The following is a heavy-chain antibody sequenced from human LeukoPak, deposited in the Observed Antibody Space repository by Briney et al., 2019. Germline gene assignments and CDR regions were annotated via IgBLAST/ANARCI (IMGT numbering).Heavy chain of an antibody. CDR3: ARDRYYGSGSYYRGWFDP. V-gene: IGHV3-7*04. CDR1: GFTFSSYW. Sequence: GGPLRLSCAASGFTFSSYWMSWVRQAPGKGLEWVANIKQDGSEKYYVDSVKGRFPISRDNAKNSLYLQMNSLRAEDTAVYYCARDRYYGSGSYYRGWFDPWGQGDLVSVSS. J-gene: IGHJ5*02. CDR2: IKQDGSEK. D-gene: IGHD3-10*01.